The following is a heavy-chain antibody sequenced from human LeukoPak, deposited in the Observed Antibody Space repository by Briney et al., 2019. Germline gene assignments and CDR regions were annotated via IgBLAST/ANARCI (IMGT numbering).Heavy chain of an antibody. J-gene: IGHJ4*02. CDR2: IWYDGSNK. D-gene: IGHD2-2*01. Sequence: PGGSLRLSCAASGFTFSSYGMHWVRQAPCKGLEWVAVIWYDGSNKYYADSVKGRFTISRDNSKNTLYLQMNSLRAEGTAVFFFEGEAGIRYCSSTSCFPVEPFDYWGQGTLVTVSS. V-gene: IGHV3-33*01. CDR1: GFTFSSYG. CDR3: EGEAGIRYCSSTSCFPVEPFDY.